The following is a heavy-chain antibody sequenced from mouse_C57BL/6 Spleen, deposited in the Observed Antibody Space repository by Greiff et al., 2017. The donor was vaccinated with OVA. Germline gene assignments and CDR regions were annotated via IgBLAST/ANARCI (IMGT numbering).Heavy chain of an antibody. CDR2: ILPGSGGT. Sequence: QVQLQQSGAELMKPGASVKLSCKATGYTFTGYWIEWVKQRPGHGLEWIGEILPGSGGTNYNEKFKGKATFTADTSSNTAYMQLSSLTTDDYAVYYCAKGEYYGYVFDYWGQGTTLTVSS. D-gene: IGHD2-2*01. J-gene: IGHJ2*01. V-gene: IGHV1-9*01. CDR3: AKGEYYGYVFDY. CDR1: GYTFTGYW.